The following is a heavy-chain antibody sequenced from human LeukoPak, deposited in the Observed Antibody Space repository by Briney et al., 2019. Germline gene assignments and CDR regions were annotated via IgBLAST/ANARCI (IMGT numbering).Heavy chain of an antibody. Sequence: SETLSLTCTVSGGSISSGGYYWSWIRQHPGKGLEWIGYIYYSGSTNYNPSLKSRVTISVDTSKNQFSLKLSSVTAADTAVYYCAREGDGSGSRYAFDIWGQGTMVTVSS. J-gene: IGHJ3*02. CDR1: GGSISSGGYY. CDR3: AREGDGSGSRYAFDI. CDR2: IYYSGST. V-gene: IGHV4-61*08. D-gene: IGHD3-10*01.